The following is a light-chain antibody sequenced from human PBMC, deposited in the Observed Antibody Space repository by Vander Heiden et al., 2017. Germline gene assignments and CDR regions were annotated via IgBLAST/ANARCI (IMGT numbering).Light chain of an antibody. J-gene: IGLJ2*01. CDR2: RNN. V-gene: IGLV1-47*01. CDR1: SSNIGTNY. Sequence: QSVLTQPPSASGTPGQRVTISCSGSSSNIGTNYVYWYQQHPGTAHKLLNYRNNQRPAGVPGRFAGSKSGTSASLTISGHRAEDEADYYCAAEDNSRSVVIGGGTKVTVL. CDR3: AAEDNSRSVV.